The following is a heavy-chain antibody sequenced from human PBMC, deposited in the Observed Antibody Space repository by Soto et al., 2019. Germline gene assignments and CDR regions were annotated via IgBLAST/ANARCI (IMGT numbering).Heavy chain of an antibody. Sequence: QLQLQESGPGLVKPWETLSLTCTVSGASVSSSTYYWGWVRQPPGKGLEWIGSVYRTGGTYYSPSLKSRVAISVDPSKKHLSLNLESVNAADTSVYFCFTGRYGSFDYWGQGTLVTVSS. J-gene: IGHJ4*02. CDR3: FTGRYGSFDY. D-gene: IGHD3-10*01. CDR1: GASVSSSTYY. CDR2: VYRTGGT. V-gene: IGHV4-39*02.